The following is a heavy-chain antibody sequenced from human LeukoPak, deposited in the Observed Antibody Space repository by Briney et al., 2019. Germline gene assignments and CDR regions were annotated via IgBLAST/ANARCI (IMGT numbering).Heavy chain of an antibody. CDR3: VRRDCRSTSCYFDF. Sequence: PGESLKISCKASGYSFTSHWISWVRQMPGKGLEWMGRIDPIDSYTYYSPSFQGHVTISVDKSISTAYLQWGSLQASDTSIYYCVRRDCRSTSCYFDFWGRGTLVTVSS. CDR1: GYSFTSHW. D-gene: IGHD2-2*01. V-gene: IGHV5-10-1*01. J-gene: IGHJ4*02. CDR2: IDPIDSYT.